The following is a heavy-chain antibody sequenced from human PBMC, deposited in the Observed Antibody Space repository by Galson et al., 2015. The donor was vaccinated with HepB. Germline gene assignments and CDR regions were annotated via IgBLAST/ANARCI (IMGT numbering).Heavy chain of an antibody. D-gene: IGHD3-10*01. CDR1: GYTFTSYG. Sequence: SVKVSCKASGYTFTSYGISWVRQAPGQGLEWMGWISAYDGNTNYAQKLQGGVTMTTDTSTTTAYMELSSLRSDDTAVYYCASFAGSWFYPWGQGTLVSVSS. CDR2: ISAYDGNT. J-gene: IGHJ5*02. V-gene: IGHV1-18*01. CDR3: ASFAGSWFYP.